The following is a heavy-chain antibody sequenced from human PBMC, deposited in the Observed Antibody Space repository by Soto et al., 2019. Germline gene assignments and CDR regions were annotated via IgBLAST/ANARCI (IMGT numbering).Heavy chain of an antibody. D-gene: IGHD3-10*01. CDR1: GFTFSSYA. J-gene: IGHJ4*02. CDR3: AKDIRSETITMVRGVTDY. V-gene: IGHV3-23*01. CDR2: ISGSGGST. Sequence: GGSLRLSCAASGFTFSSYAMSWVRQAPGKGLEWVSAISGSGGSTYYADSVKGRFTISRDNSKNTLYLQMNSLRAEDTAVYYWAKDIRSETITMVRGVTDYWGQGTLVTVSS.